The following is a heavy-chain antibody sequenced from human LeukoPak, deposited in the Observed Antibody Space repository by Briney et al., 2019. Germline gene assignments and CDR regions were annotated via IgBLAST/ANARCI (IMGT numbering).Heavy chain of an antibody. CDR2: IYYSGST. V-gene: IGHV4-59*04. CDR3: ARPYCSGGSCYLGTFDY. J-gene: IGHJ4*02. D-gene: IGHD2-15*01. CDR1: GGSISSYY. Sequence: SETLSLTCTVSGGSISSYYWSWIRQPPGKGLEWIGYIYYSGSTYYNPSLKSRVTISVDTSKNQFSLKLSSVTAADTAVYYCARPYCSGGSCYLGTFDYWGQGTLVTVSS.